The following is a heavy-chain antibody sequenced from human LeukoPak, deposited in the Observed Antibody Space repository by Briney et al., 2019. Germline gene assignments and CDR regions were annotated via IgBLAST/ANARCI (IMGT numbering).Heavy chain of an antibody. J-gene: IGHJ3*02. V-gene: IGHV3-64*01. Sequence: QTGGSLRLSCAASGFTFSSYAMHWVRQAPGKGLEYVSAISSNGGSTYYANSVKGRFTISKDNSKNTLYLQMGSLRAEVMAVYYCAREREDYDYVWGSYRYAFDIWGQGTMVTVSS. CDR1: GFTFSSYA. D-gene: IGHD3-16*02. CDR2: ISSNGGST. CDR3: AREREDYDYVWGSYRYAFDI.